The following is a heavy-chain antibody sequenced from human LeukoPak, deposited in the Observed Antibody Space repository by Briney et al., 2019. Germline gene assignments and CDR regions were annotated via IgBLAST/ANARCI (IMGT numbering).Heavy chain of an antibody. CDR2: INPNSGGT. V-gene: IGHV1-2*02. CDR1: GYTFTGYY. Sequence: GASVKLSCKASGYTFTGYYMQWVRHAPGPGLEWMGWINPNSGGTNNAQTFPGRVTMTRDTSIGTASLELRRMRSGDTAVDYCARGGSGGYDSPFDYWGQGALVTV. D-gene: IGHD3-10*01. J-gene: IGHJ4*02. CDR3: ARGGSGGYDSPFDY.